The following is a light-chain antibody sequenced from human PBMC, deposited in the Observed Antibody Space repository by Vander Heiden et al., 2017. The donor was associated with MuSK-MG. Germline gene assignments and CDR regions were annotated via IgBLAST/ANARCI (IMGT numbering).Light chain of an antibody. CDR2: KAS. CDR3: QQDYSYRST. CDR1: QSISSW. Sequence: DIQMTQSPSTLSASVGDRVTITCRASQSISSWLAWYQQKPGKAPKLLIYKASSLESGVPSRFSGSASGTEFTLTISSLQPDHFATYYCQQDYSYRSTFGQGTKLEIK. V-gene: IGKV1-5*03. J-gene: IGKJ2*01.